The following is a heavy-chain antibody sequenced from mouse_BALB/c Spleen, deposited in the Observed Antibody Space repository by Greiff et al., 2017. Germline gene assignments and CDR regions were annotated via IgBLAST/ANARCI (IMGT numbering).Heavy chain of an antibody. CDR2: IWAGGST. J-gene: IGHJ2*01. Sequence: LQESGPGLVAPSQSLSITCTVSGFSLTSYGVHWVRQPPGKGLEWLGVIWAGGSTNYNSALMSRLSISKDNSKTQVSLKMNSLQTDDTAMYYFARAYYRYDDYFDYWGQGTTLTVSS. CDR3: ARAYYRYDDYFDY. D-gene: IGHD2-14*01. CDR1: GFSLTSYG. V-gene: IGHV2-9*02.